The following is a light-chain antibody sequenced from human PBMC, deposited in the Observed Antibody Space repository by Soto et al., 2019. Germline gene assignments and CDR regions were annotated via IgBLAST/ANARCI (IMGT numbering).Light chain of an antibody. CDR2: DVT. CDR1: SSDVGTYKY. CDR3: CSYAGSYTYV. Sequence: QSVLTQPRSVSGSPGQSATISCTGTSSDVGTYKYVSWYQNQPGTAPKLIIYDVTKRPSGVPDRFSGSKSGDTASLTISGLQAEDEADYYCCSYAGSYTYVFGTGTKVTVL. V-gene: IGLV2-11*01. J-gene: IGLJ1*01.